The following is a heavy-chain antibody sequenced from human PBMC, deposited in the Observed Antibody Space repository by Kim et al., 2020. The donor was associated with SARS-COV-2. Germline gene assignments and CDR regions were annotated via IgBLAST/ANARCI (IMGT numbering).Heavy chain of an antibody. J-gene: IGHJ3*02. D-gene: IGHD4-17*01. CDR1: GGSISSYY. Sequence: SETLSLTCTVSGGSISSYYWSWIRQPPGKGLEWIGYIYYSGSTNYNPSLKSRVTISVDTSKNQFSLKLSSVTAADTAVYYCARRYGDYAGTDAFDIWGQGTMVTVSS. CDR3: ARRYGDYAGTDAFDI. V-gene: IGHV4-59*08. CDR2: IYYSGST.